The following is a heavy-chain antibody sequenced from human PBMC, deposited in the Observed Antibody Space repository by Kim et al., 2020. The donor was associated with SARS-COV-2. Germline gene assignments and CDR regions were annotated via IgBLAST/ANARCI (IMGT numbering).Heavy chain of an antibody. Sequence: WYTDYAVSVNSRITINPDTSKNQFSLHLNSVTPEDAAVYYCARDHGGLDYWGQGTLVTVSS. CDR3: ARDHGGLDY. CDR2: WYT. J-gene: IGHJ4*02. V-gene: IGHV6-1*01.